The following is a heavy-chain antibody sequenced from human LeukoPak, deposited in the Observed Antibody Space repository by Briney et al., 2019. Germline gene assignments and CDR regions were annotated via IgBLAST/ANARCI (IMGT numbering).Heavy chain of an antibody. D-gene: IGHD6-19*01. V-gene: IGHV3-48*01. CDR3: ARYLGGWSFDY. J-gene: IGHJ4*02. CDR1: GFPFSNYD. Sequence: GGPLRLSCAASGFPFSNYDMIWVPQAPGKGLEWVSYISRTSHTIYYADSVKGRFTISRDNAKNSLYLQMNSLRVEDTAVYSCARYLGGWSFDYWGQGTLVTVSS. CDR2: ISRTSHTI.